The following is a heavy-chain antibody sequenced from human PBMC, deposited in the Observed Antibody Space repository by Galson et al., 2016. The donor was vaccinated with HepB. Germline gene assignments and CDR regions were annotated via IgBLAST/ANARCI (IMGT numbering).Heavy chain of an antibody. CDR1: GYSFATYW. Sequence: QSGAEVKKAGESLKISCEGSGYSFATYWIGWVRQMPGKGLEWMGIIYPGDSDTRYSPSFQGQATISADKSISTAYLQWSSLKASDTAMYYCATQGAYGDYGAGYFDLGGRGTLVTVSS. CDR2: IYPGDSDT. V-gene: IGHV5-51*03. D-gene: IGHD4-17*01. J-gene: IGHJ2*01. CDR3: ATQGAYGDYGAGYFDL.